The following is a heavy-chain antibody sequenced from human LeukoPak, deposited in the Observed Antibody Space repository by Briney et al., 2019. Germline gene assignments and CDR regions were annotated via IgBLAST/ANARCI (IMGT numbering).Heavy chain of an antibody. J-gene: IGHJ3*02. CDR2: ICYSGST. CDR1: GGSISSSNW. V-gene: IGHV4-4*02. CDR3: ARRRVVVAATDGASGAFDI. D-gene: IGHD2-15*01. Sequence: SGTLSLTCAVSGGSISSSNWWSWVRQHPGKGLEWIRYICYSGSTYYNPSLKSRVTISVDTSKNQFSLKLSSVTASDTAVYYCARRRVVVAATDGASGAFDIWGQGTMVTVSS.